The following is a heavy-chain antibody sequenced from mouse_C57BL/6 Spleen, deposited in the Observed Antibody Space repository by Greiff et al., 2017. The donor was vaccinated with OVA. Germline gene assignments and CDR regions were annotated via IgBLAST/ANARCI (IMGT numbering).Heavy chain of an antibody. Sequence: VQLQQPGAELVKPGASVKLSCKASGYTFTSYWMQWVKQRPGQGLEWIGEIDPSDSYTNYNQKFKGKATLTVDTSSSTAYMQLSSLTSEDSAVYYCARGGYRVRVDYWGQGTSVTVSS. CDR1: GYTFTSYW. D-gene: IGHD2-14*01. CDR2: IDPSDSYT. J-gene: IGHJ4*01. V-gene: IGHV1-50*01. CDR3: ARGGYRVRVDY.